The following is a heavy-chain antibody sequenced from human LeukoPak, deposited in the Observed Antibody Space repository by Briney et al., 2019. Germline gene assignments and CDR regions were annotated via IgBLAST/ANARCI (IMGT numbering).Heavy chain of an antibody. CDR2: IRSKAYGGTT. D-gene: IGHD1-26*01. CDR3: TRVGGYPNWFDP. J-gene: IGHJ5*02. V-gene: IGHV3-49*04. CDR1: GFTFGDYA. Sequence: PERSLRLSCTASGFTFGDYAMSWVRQAPGKGLEWVGFIRSKAYGGTTEYAASVKGRFTISRDDSKSIAYLQMNSLKTEDTAVYYCTRVGGYPNWFDPWGQGTLVTVSS.